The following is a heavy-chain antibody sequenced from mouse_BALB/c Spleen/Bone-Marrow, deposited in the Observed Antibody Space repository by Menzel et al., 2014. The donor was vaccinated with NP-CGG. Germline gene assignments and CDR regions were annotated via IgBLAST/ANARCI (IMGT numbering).Heavy chain of an antibody. J-gene: IGHJ1*01. Sequence: VQLQKSGPELVKPGASVKMSCKASGYTFTSYIMHWVRQKPGQGLEWIGYIHPYNDDSKFNEKFEGKATLTSDKSSNTAYMELSSLTSEGSAVYYCARWGRYDWYFDVWGAGTTVTVSS. CDR1: GYTFTSYI. CDR2: IHPYNDDS. D-gene: IGHD2-14*01. V-gene: IGHV1-14*01. CDR3: ARWGRYDWYFDV.